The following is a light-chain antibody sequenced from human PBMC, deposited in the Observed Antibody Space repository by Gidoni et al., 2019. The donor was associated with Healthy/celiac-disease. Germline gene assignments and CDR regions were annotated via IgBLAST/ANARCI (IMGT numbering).Light chain of an antibody. J-gene: IGKJ2*01. CDR2: WAS. CDR3: QQYYSLYX. V-gene: IGKV4-1*01. Sequence: DIVMSPSPNSLAVSLGERATINCKSSQSVLYSSKNKNYLAWYQQKPGQPPKLLIYWASTRESGVPDRFSGSGSGTEFTLTISSLQAEDVAVYYCQQYYSLYXFXQGTKLEIK. CDR1: QSVLYSSKNKNY.